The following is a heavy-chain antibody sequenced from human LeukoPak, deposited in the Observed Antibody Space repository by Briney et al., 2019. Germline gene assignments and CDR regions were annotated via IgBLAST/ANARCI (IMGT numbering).Heavy chain of an antibody. CDR2: IYSGGTT. CDR3: ARVDTVMAYYFAL. CDR1: GFTVSTNC. D-gene: IGHD5-18*01. Sequence: QPGGSLRLSCAASGFTVSTNCMTWVRQAPGKGLEGVSTIYSGGTTYYADSVMGRFTISRHNSRNTLYLQMNSLRAEDTAVYYCARVDTVMAYYFALWGQGTLVTVSS. J-gene: IGHJ4*02. V-gene: IGHV3-53*04.